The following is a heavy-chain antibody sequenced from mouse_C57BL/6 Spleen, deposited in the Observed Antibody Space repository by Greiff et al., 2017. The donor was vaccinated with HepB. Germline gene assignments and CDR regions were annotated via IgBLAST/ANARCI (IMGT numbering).Heavy chain of an antibody. CDR1: GDSFTSYY. Sequence: QVQLQQSGPELVKPGASVKISCKASGDSFTSYYIHWVKQRPGQGLEWIGWIYPGSGNTKYNEKFKGKATLTADTSSSTAYMQLSSLTSEDSAVYYCARNGNYGYFDVWGTGTTVTVSS. CDR3: ARNGNYGYFDV. D-gene: IGHD2-1*01. V-gene: IGHV1-66*01. CDR2: IYPGSGNT. J-gene: IGHJ1*03.